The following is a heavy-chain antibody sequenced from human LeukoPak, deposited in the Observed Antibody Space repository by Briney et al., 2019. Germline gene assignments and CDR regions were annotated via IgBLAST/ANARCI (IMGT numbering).Heavy chain of an antibody. D-gene: IGHD5-12*01. V-gene: IGHV3-48*01. CDR2: IGISDSNT. CDR3: ARDHRYAFDN. CDR1: GINFNDYS. Sequence: GGSLRLFFSASGINFNDYSMNWVLQAPGMGLEWISYIGISDSNTKYADYVQGRFTISRDKARNSLYLQRNSLRVEDTAVYSCARDHRYAFDNWGHGTLVTVSS. J-gene: IGHJ4*01.